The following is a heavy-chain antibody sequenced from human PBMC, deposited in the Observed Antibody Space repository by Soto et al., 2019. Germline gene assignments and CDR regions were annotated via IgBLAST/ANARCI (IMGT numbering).Heavy chain of an antibody. CDR2: IITIFGTA. V-gene: IGHV1-69*18. Sequence: QVQLVQSGAEVKKPGSSVKVSCKASGGTFSSYAVSWVRQAPGQGLEWMGKIITIFGTANYARKFQGRLTMTADVSSSPAYKELSSLSSEYTAVYYCSSENRSLLYGMDVWGQGTTVTVSS. J-gene: IGHJ6*02. D-gene: IGHD6-19*01. CDR3: SSENRSLLYGMDV. CDR1: GGTFSSYA.